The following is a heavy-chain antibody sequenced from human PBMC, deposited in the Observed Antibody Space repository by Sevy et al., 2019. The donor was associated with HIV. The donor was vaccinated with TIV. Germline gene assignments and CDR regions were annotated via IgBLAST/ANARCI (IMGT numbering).Heavy chain of an antibody. CDR2: IRNKADSYTT. J-gene: IGHJ4*02. CDR3: ATHAGIAAAGRVFDY. CDR1: GFTFSDHY. Sequence: GGSLRLSCAASGFTFSDHYMEWVRQAPGKGLEWVGRIRNKADSYTTEYAASGKGSFTISRDDSKNSLYRLMNSLKTEDTAVYYCATHAGIAAAGRVFDYWGQGTLVTVSS. D-gene: IGHD6-13*01. V-gene: IGHV3-72*01.